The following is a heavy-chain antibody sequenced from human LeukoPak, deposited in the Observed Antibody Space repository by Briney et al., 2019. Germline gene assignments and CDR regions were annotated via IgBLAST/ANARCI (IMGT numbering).Heavy chain of an antibody. J-gene: IGHJ5*02. CDR2: IYYSGST. V-gene: IGHV4-59*01. D-gene: IGHD2-2*01. CDR3: ARTTEDCSSTSCYQYWFDP. Sequence: SETLSLTCTVSGGSISSSYWSWIRQPPGKGLGWIGYIYYSGSTSYNPSLKSRVTISVDTSKNQISLKVRSVTAADTAVYYCARTTEDCSSTSCYQYWFDPWGQGTLVTVSS. CDR1: GGSISSSY.